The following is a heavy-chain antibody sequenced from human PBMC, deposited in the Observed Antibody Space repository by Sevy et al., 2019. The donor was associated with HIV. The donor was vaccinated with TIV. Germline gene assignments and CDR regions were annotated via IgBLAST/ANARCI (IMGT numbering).Heavy chain of an antibody. J-gene: IGHJ4*02. Sequence: SETLSLTCAVSGGSISSYYWSWIRQSAGEGLEWIGRIYANGSRNYNPSLNSRVTMSVDTSKNQFSLKLNSVTAADTAVYYCVGGPLGYCSGSNCPRAGIEDWGQGTLVTVSS. CDR1: GGSISSYY. V-gene: IGHV4-4*07. CDR3: VGGPLGYCSGSNCPRAGIED. CDR2: IYANGSR. D-gene: IGHD2-15*01.